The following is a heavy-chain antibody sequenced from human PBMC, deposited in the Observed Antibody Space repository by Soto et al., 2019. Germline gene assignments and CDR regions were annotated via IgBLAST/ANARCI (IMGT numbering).Heavy chain of an antibody. V-gene: IGHV3-23*01. J-gene: IGHJ6*02. CDR1: GFTFSRYA. D-gene: IGHD5-18*01. CDR2: ISSRGDRT. CDR3: AKETGYSYGFQPNALDV. Sequence: GSLRLSCAGSGFTFSRYAMNWVRQAPGKGLEWVSIISSRGDRTSYAESVKGRFTISRDDSKNTLFLHMNSLGAEDTAVYYCAKETGYSYGFQPNALDVWGQGTTV.